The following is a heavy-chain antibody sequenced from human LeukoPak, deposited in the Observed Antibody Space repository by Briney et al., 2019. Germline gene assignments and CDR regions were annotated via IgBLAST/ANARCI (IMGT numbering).Heavy chain of an antibody. V-gene: IGHV1-2*02. D-gene: IGHD2-2*01. J-gene: IGHJ3*02. CDR1: GYTFTGYY. CDR2: INPNSGGT. Sequence: ASVKVSCKASGYTFTGYYMHWVRQAPGQGLEWMGWINPNSGGTNFAQKFQGRVSMTRDTSISTAYTELSRLRSDDTAVYYCARFRVPAALSEAFDIWGQGTMVTVSS. CDR3: ARFRVPAALSEAFDI.